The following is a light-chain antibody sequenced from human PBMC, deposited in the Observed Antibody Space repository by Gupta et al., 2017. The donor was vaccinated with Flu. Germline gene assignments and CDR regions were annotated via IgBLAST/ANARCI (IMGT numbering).Light chain of an antibody. CDR1: QSLVYKNGITY. V-gene: IGKV2-30*01. CDR3: RRCKHPWT. J-gene: IGKJ2*02. CDR2: EGS. Sequence: DGVMSQSPLSLSVTLGQAASISCRSSQSLVYKNGITYLTWVQQKPVQSPRRIIYEGSKRDLGDPDRFRGRGEFNDFTLKSSRGEAEDGGVYYVRRCKHPWTFGQGTRLEI.